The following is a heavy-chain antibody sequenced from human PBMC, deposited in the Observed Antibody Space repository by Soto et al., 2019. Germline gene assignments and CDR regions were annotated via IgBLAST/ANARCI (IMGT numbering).Heavy chain of an antibody. D-gene: IGHD2-2*01. V-gene: IGHV1-69*01. CDR2: IIPIPGTA. Sequence: QVQLAQSGAEVKKPGSSVKVSCKASGGTFGSYAISWVRQAPGQGLEWMGGIIPIPGTANYAQKFQGRVTIAADESTSTAYMELSSRRSEDTAVYYCARSQGSSTSLEIYYYYYYGMDVWDQGTTVTVSS. CDR3: ARSQGSSTSLEIYYYYYYGMDV. CDR1: GGTFGSYA. J-gene: IGHJ6*02.